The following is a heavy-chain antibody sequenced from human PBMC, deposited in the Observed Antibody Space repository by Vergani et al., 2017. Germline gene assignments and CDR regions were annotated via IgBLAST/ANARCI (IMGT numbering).Heavy chain of an antibody. Sequence: EVQLVESGGGLVKPGGSLRLSCAASGFTFSSYSMNWVRQAPGKGLEWVSSISSSSSYIYYANSVKGRFTISRDNAKNSLYLQMNSLRAEDTAVYYCARDRPYDFWSGYISPFGSSYYYGMDVWGQGPTVTVSS. V-gene: IGHV3-21*01. CDR3: ARDRPYDFWSGYISPFGSSYYYGMDV. CDR1: GFTFSSYS. J-gene: IGHJ6*02. D-gene: IGHD3-3*01. CDR2: ISSSSSYI.